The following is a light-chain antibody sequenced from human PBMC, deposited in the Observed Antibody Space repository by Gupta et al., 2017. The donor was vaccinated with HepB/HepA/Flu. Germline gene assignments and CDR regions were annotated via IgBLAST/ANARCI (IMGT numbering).Light chain of an antibody. V-gene: IGKV3-11*01. CDR2: DAS. CDR3: RLRGTWPVT. Sequence: EIVLTQSPATLSLPPGETATLSCGASENIRTYLAWYQQKPGQAPRLLICDASDSATAMPARFSGSGSGTAFTLTIISRVPEDFAVYYCRLRGTWPVTFGRGTRLEIK. J-gene: IGKJ4*01. CDR1: ENIRTY.